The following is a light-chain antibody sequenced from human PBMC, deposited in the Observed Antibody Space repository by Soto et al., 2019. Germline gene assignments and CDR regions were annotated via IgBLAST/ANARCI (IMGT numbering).Light chain of an antibody. Sequence: QSALTQPRSVSASPGQSVTISCTGTSSDVGRYDYVSWYQQHPGKAPKLIVYDVTERPSGVPDRFSGSKSGNTASLTISGLQAEDEADYSCCSFAGSYSYLFGTGTKVTV. CDR2: DVT. CDR1: SSDVGRYDY. J-gene: IGLJ1*01. CDR3: CSFAGSYSYL. V-gene: IGLV2-11*01.